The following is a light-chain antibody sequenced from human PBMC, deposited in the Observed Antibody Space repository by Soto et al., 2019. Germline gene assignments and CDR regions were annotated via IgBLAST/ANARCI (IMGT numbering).Light chain of an antibody. V-gene: IGLV2-14*01. CDR1: SSDVGSYNY. CDR3: GSYTTTSTYV. J-gene: IGLJ1*01. CDR2: DVS. Sequence: QSALTQPASVSGSPGQSITFSCTGTSSDVGSYNYVSWYQQHPGKAPTLMVYDVSDRPSGVSNRFSGSKSGNTASLTISGLQAEDEADYYSGSYTTTSTYVLGPGTKVTVL.